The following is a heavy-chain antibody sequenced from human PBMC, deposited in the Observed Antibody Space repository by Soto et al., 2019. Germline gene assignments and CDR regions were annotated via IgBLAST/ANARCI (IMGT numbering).Heavy chain of an antibody. CDR3: AKNWNWGSLVH. D-gene: IGHD7-27*01. Sequence: PSETLSLTCTVSGDSISTDYWGWIRQSPGKGLEWIGFIYYGGSTNYNPSLKSRVTISVDTPKNQFSLKLSSVTAADTAVYYCAKNWNWGSLVHWGQGTLVTVS. J-gene: IGHJ4*02. CDR2: IYYGGST. CDR1: GDSISTDY. V-gene: IGHV4-59*08.